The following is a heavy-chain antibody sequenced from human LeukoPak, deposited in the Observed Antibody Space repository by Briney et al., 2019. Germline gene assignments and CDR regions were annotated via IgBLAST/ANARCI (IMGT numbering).Heavy chain of an antibody. CDR3: ARDRGDSNYYYYYGMDV. CDR1: GGSISSGGYY. V-gene: IGHV4-31*03. Sequence: SETLSLTCTVSGGSISSGGYYWSWIRQHPGKGLEWIGYIYYSGSTYYNPSLKSRVTISVDTSKNQFSLKLSSVTAADTAVYYCARDRGDSNYYYYYGMDVWGQGTTVTVSS. D-gene: IGHD2-21*02. CDR2: IYYSGST. J-gene: IGHJ6*02.